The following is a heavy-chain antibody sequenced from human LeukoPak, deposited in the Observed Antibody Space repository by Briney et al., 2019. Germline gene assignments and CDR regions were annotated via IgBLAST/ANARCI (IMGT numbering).Heavy chain of an antibody. CDR2: MNPNSGNT. Sequence: ASVKVSCKASGYTFTSYDINWVRQATGQGLEWMGWMNPNSGNTGYAQKFQGRVTMTRNTSISTAYMEMSSLRSEDTAVYFCARGPTVRYFDLWGRGTLVTVSS. CDR1: GYTFTSYD. J-gene: IGHJ2*01. CDR3: ARGPTVRYFDL. V-gene: IGHV1-8*01. D-gene: IGHD4-17*01.